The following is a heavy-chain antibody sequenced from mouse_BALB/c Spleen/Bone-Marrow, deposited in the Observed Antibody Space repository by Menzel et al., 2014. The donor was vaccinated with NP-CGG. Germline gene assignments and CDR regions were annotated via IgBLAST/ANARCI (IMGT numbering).Heavy chain of an antibody. V-gene: IGHV3-8*02. CDR1: GDSITSAY. D-gene: IGHD4-1*01. CDR2: ISYSGRT. CDR3: ASDWDGIEC. J-gene: IGHJ2*01. Sequence: EVNVVESGPSLVKSPQTLSLTCSVTGDSITSAYWHWIRKFPGNNLEYMGYISYSGRTYYTPSLKRRISITRAKSKNQYYLQLNSVTTEDTATYYWASDWDGIECWGQGTTLTGSS.